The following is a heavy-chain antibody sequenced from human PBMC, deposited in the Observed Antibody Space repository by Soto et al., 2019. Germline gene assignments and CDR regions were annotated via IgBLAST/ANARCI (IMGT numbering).Heavy chain of an antibody. CDR1: GYTFTSYG. D-gene: IGHD5-18*01. CDR2: ISAYNGNT. J-gene: IGHJ4*02. Sequence: QVQLVQSGAEVKKPGASVKVSCKASGYTFTSYGISWVRQAPGQGLEWMGWISAYNGNTNYAQKLQRRVTMTTYPSTSTAYMELRSLRSDDTAVYYCASSLLVGYGLEGESDWGQGTLVTVSS. V-gene: IGHV1-18*01. CDR3: ASSLLVGYGLEGESD.